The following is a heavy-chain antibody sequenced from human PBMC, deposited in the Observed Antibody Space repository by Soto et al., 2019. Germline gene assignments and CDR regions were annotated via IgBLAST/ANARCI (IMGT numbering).Heavy chain of an antibody. CDR3: ARVGNEYSSGWPLGY. CDR2: INPNSGDT. J-gene: IGHJ1*01. D-gene: IGHD6-19*01. V-gene: IGHV1-2*02. Sequence: GASVKVSCQASRYTFTDYYMHWVRQAPGQGLEWMGWINPNSGDTNYAQKFQGRVTMTRDTSISTAYMDLSRLRSDDTAVYFCARVGNEYSSGWPLGYWGQGTLVTVSS. CDR1: RYTFTDYY.